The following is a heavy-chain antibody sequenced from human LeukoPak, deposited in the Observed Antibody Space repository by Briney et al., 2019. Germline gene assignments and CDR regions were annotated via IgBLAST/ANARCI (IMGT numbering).Heavy chain of an antibody. CDR1: GYSISSGYY. Sequence: SETLSLTCAVSGYSISSGYYWGWIRQPPGKGLEWIGSIYHSGSTYYNPSLKSQVTISVDTSKNQFSLKLSSVTAADTAVYYCARKYCSSTSCYFPAFDIWGQGTMVTVSS. J-gene: IGHJ3*02. V-gene: IGHV4-38-2*01. CDR2: IYHSGST. D-gene: IGHD2-2*01. CDR3: ARKYCSSTSCYFPAFDI.